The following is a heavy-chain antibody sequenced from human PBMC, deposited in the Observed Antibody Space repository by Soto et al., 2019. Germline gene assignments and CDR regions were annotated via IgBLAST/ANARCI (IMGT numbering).Heavy chain of an antibody. CDR3: AREPEDGVPGDF. J-gene: IGHJ4*02. V-gene: IGHV1-3*01. CDR1: GNTFTSHT. D-gene: IGHD2-8*01. Sequence: QVQLVQSGAEVKEPGASVKVSCKASGNTFTSHTIHWAAQPPGQGLEWMGWIIVSHGRPRIAPQFQGRVTFTTDTSATTAYMELNSLTSEDTAVYFCAREPEDGVPGDFWGQGTLVVVSS. CDR2: IIVSHGRP.